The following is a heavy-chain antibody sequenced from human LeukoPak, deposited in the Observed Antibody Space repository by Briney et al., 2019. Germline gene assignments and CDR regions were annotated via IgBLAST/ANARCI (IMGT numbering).Heavy chain of an antibody. CDR1: GFTFSYYS. D-gene: IGHD2-15*01. CDR2: ISRSSTYT. J-gene: IGHJ4*02. Sequence: GGSLRLSCAASGFTFSYYSMNWVRQSPGKGLEWVSSISRSSTYTYYADSLKGRIAISRDNSKNSLYLQMNSLRVEDTAVYYCAKVLGQYSSSYYFDYWGQGTLVTVSS. CDR3: AKVLGQYSSSYYFDY. V-gene: IGHV3-21*01.